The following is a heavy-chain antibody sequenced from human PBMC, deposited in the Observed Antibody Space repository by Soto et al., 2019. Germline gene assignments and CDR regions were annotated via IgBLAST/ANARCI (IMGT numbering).Heavy chain of an antibody. Sequence: GGSLRLSCAASGFTFSDYYMSWIRQAPGKGLEWVSYISSRSSLTNYADSVRGRFTISRDNAKNSMYLQMDSLRAEDTALYYCVRQVPGELKAFDYWGQGTLVTVSS. CDR2: ISSRSSLT. D-gene: IGHD1-26*01. V-gene: IGHV3-11*06. CDR3: VRQVPGELKAFDY. CDR1: GFTFSDYY. J-gene: IGHJ4*02.